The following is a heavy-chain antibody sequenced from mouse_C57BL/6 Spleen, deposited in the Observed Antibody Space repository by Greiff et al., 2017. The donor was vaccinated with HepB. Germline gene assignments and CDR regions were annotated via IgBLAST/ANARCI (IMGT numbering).Heavy chain of an antibody. CDR3: ARSGPPPDPPLAY. CDR1: GYTFTSYW. D-gene: IGHD3-1*01. J-gene: IGHJ3*01. Sequence: QVQLQQPGAELVKPGASVKMSCKASGYTFTSYWITWVKQRPGQGLEWIGDIYPGSGSTNYNEKFKSKATLTVDTSSSTAYMQLSSLTSEDSAVYYCARSGPPPDPPLAYWGQGTLVTVSA. CDR2: IYPGSGST. V-gene: IGHV1-55*01.